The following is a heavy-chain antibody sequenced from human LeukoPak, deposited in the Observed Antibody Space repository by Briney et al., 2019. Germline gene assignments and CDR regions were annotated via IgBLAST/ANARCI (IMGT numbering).Heavy chain of an antibody. Sequence: GGSLRLSCAASGYTFSGYDMHWVRQATGKGLEWVSAIGTAGDTYYPGSVKGRFTISRENAKNSLYLQMNSLRAGDTAVYYCARSCSSTSCYTPGAFDIWGQGTMVTVSS. CDR1: GYTFSGYD. CDR2: IGTAGDT. D-gene: IGHD2-2*02. J-gene: IGHJ3*02. V-gene: IGHV3-13*01. CDR3: ARSCSSTSCYTPGAFDI.